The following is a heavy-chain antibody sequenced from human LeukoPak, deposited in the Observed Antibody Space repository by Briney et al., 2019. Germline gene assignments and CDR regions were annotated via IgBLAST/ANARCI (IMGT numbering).Heavy chain of an antibody. CDR2: IYYSGST. CDR3: ARQDHRATMVRGALGLIDY. Sequence: SETLSLTCTVSGGSISSSSYYWGWIRQPPGKGLEWIGSIYYSGSTYYNPSLKSRVTISVDTSKNQFSLKLSSVTAADTAVYYCARQDHRATMVRGALGLIDYWGQGTLVTVSS. D-gene: IGHD3-10*01. V-gene: IGHV4-39*01. J-gene: IGHJ4*02. CDR1: GGSISSSSYY.